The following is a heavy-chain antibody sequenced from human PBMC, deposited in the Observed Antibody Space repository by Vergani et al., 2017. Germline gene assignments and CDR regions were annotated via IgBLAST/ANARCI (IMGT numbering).Heavy chain of an antibody. Sequence: QVQLQESGPGLVKPSQTLSLTCTVSGGSISSGSYYWSWIRQPAGKGLEWIGRIYTSGSTNYNPSLKSRVTISVDTSKNQFSLKLSSVTAADTAVYYCARSGGAIISNDFWSGYWGYYYGMDVWGQGTTVTVSS. CDR2: IYTSGST. V-gene: IGHV4-61*02. D-gene: IGHD3-3*01. CDR1: GGSISSGSYY. CDR3: ARSGGAIISNDFWSGYWGYYYGMDV. J-gene: IGHJ6*02.